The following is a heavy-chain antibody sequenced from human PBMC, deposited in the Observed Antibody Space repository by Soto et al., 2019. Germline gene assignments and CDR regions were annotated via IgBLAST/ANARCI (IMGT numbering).Heavy chain of an antibody. CDR1: GGSISSYY. CDR2: IYYSGST. V-gene: IGHV4-59*01. Sequence: SETLSLTCTVSGGSISSYYWSWIRQPPGKGLEWIGYIYYSGSTNYNPSLKSRVTISVDTSKNQFSLKLSSVTAADTAVYYCARQGGGYCSGGSCYSPIDYWGQGTLVTVSS. CDR3: ARQGGGYCSGGSCYSPIDY. J-gene: IGHJ4*02. D-gene: IGHD2-15*01.